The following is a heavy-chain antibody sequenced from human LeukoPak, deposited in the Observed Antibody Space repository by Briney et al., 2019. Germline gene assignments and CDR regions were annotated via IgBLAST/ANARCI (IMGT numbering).Heavy chain of an antibody. D-gene: IGHD5-12*01. CDR3: AKDRILRGYSGYEDY. V-gene: IGHV3-23*01. Sequence: GGSLRLSCAASGFTFSSYAMSWVHQAPGKGLEWVSAISGSGGSTYYADSVKGRFTISRDNSKNTLYLQMNSLRAEDTAVYYCAKDRILRGYSGYEDYWGQGTLVTVSS. CDR2: ISGSGGST. J-gene: IGHJ4*02. CDR1: GFTFSSYA.